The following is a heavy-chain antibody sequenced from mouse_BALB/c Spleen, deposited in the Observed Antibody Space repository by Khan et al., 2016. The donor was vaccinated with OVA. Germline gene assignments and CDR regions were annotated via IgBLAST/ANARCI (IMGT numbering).Heavy chain of an antibody. CDR3: AGGGAAYYRNDGGAMEY. Sequence: QIQLVQSGPELKKPGETVRISCKASGYTFTTAGIQWVQKMPGKGLKWIGWINTHSGVPKYAEDFKGRFAFSLDISVNTAYLQITNLTTEDTATYVCAGGGAAYYRNDGGAMEYWGQGTSVTVSS. CDR1: GYTFTTAG. J-gene: IGHJ4*01. D-gene: IGHD2-14*01. CDR2: INTHSGVP. V-gene: IGHV9-4*02.